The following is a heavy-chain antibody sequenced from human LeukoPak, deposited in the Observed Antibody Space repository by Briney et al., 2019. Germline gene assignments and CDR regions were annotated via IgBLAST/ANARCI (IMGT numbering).Heavy chain of an antibody. D-gene: IGHD3-16*01. CDR2: ICYGGST. CDR1: GVSISSYC. CDR3: ARREVYGWFDP. J-gene: IGHJ5*02. Sequence: SETLSLTCTVSGVSISSYCWSWIRQPSGKGLEWIGYICYGGSTKYNPSLRSRVTFSVDTSKNQFSLKVRSVTAADTAVYYCARREVYGWFDPWGQGTLVTVSS. V-gene: IGHV4-59*08.